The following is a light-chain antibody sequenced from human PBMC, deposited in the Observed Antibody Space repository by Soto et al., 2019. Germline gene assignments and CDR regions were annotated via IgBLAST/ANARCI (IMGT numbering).Light chain of an antibody. Sequence: QSALTQPASVSGSPGQSITISCTGTSSDVGGYKYVSWYQQHPGKAPKLMIYEVSNRPSGVSNRFSGSKSGNTASLTISGLQAEDEGDYYCNSYTSSSTLYVFGTGTKLTVL. J-gene: IGLJ1*01. CDR3: NSYTSSSTLYV. CDR1: SSDVGGYKY. V-gene: IGLV2-14*01. CDR2: EVS.